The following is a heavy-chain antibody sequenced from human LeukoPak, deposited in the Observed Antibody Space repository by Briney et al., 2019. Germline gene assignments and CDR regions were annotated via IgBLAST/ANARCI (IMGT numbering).Heavy chain of an antibody. CDR1: SDSISSYY. J-gene: IGHJ5*02. Sequence: SETLSLTCTVSSDSISSYYWSWLRQPPGKGLEWIGYIYFSGGTNYNPSLKSRVTISVDTSKNQFSLKLSSVTAADTAVYYCARGSSGWYDVGVSVYWFDPWGQGTLVTVSS. V-gene: IGHV4-59*01. CDR3: ARGSSGWYDVGVSVYWFDP. CDR2: IYFSGGT. D-gene: IGHD6-19*01.